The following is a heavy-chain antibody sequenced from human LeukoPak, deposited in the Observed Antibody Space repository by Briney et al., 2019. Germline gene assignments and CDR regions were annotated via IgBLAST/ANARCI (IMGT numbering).Heavy chain of an antibody. V-gene: IGHV1-18*01. J-gene: IGHJ5*02. Sequence: ASVKVSCKASGYTFTSYGISWVRQAPGQGLEWMGWISAYNGNTNYAQKLQGRVTMTTDTSTSTAYMELRSLRSDDTAVYYCAKNYGDAINSLFDPWGQGTLVTVSS. CDR2: ISAYNGNT. CDR1: GYTFTSYG. CDR3: AKNYGDAINSLFDP. D-gene: IGHD4-17*01.